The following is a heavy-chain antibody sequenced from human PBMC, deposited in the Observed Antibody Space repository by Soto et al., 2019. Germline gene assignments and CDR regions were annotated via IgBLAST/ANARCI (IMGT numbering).Heavy chain of an antibody. V-gene: IGHV3-30-3*01. CDR1: GFTFSSYA. Sequence: ESGGGVVQPGRSLRLSCAASGFTFSSYAMHWVRQAPGKGLEWVAVISYDGSNKYYADSVKGRFTISRDNSKNTLYLQMNSLRAEDTAVYYCAREPGDYYYYYGMDVWGQGTTVTVSS. D-gene: IGHD3-10*01. CDR3: AREPGDYYYYYGMDV. CDR2: ISYDGSNK. J-gene: IGHJ6*02.